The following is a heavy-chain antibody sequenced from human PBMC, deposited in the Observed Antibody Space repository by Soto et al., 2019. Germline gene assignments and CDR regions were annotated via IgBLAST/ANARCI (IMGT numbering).Heavy chain of an antibody. D-gene: IGHD2-15*01. CDR3: TKANRYCSGANCFTFDY. CDR2: FSSGGGGT. Sequence: PGGSLRLSCTASGFTFSNYAMSWVRQAPGKGLEWVSTFSSGGGGTYYADSVKGRFTISRDNSKNTLSLQMNSLRAEDTAVYYYTKANRYCSGANCFTFDYWGLGTLVTGSS. CDR1: GFTFSNYA. J-gene: IGHJ4*02. V-gene: IGHV3-23*01.